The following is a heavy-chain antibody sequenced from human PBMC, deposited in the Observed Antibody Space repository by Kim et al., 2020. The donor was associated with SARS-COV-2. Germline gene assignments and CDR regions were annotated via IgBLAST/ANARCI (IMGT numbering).Heavy chain of an antibody. D-gene: IGHD3-9*01. V-gene: IGHV3-64D*06. CDR1: GFTFSSYA. CDR3: VKDGARNYDILTGYYFAY. CDR2: ISSNGGST. J-gene: IGHJ4*02. Sequence: GGSLRLSCSASGFTFSSYAMHWVRQAPGKGLEYVSAISSNGGSTYYADSVKGRFTISRDNSKNTLYLQMSSLRAEDTAVYYCVKDGARNYDILTGYYFAYWGQGTLVTVSS.